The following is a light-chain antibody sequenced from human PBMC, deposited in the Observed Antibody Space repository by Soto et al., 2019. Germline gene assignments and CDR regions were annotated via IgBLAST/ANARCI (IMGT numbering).Light chain of an antibody. J-gene: IGKJ1*01. CDR3: QQTHSILWT. CDR2: GAS. CDR1: QSVSSN. V-gene: IGKV3-15*01. Sequence: EIVMPQSPATLSVSPGERATLSCRASQSVSSNLAWYQQKPGQAPRLLIYGASTRATGIPARFSGSGSGTEFTLTISSLQSEDSATYYCQQTHSILWTFGQGAEVEIK.